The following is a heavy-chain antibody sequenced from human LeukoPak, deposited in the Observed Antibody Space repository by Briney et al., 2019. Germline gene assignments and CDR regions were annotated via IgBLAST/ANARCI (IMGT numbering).Heavy chain of an antibody. CDR2: IYPADSDI. CDR3: ARQEYCGGGSCYTWFDP. V-gene: IGHV5-51*01. Sequence: GESLKISCKGSGYRFSSYWIGWVRQMPGKGLEWMGIIYPADSDIRYSPSFQGQVTISADKSISTAYLQWSSLKASDTAMYYCARQEYCGGGSCYTWFDPWGQGTLVTVSS. J-gene: IGHJ5*02. D-gene: IGHD2-15*01. CDR1: GYRFSSYW.